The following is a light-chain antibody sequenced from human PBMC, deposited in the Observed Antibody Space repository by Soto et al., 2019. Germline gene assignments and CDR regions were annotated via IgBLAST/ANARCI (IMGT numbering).Light chain of an antibody. V-gene: IGKV3-15*01. Sequence: EIVVTQSPATLSVSPGERATLFCRASQGINNNLAWYQQRPGQASRLLIYGASTRAPGIPARFSGSGSGTDFTLTISSLQSEDFAVYHCQHYNNLPLSFGRGSKVEI. CDR2: GAS. CDR3: QHYNNLPLS. J-gene: IGKJ4*01. CDR1: QGINNN.